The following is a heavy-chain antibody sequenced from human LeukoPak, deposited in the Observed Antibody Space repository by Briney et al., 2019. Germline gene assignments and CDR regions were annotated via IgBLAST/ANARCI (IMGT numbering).Heavy chain of an antibody. Sequence: PSETLSLTCTVSGGSISSGADYWNWIRQPPGKGLEWIGYIYYSGTTYYNPSLKSRVTISVDTSKNQFSLMLSSVTAADTAVYYCARGLTGIDYWGQGTLVTVSS. CDR1: GGSISSGADY. D-gene: IGHD3-9*01. J-gene: IGHJ4*02. CDR2: IYYSGTT. V-gene: IGHV4-30-4*01. CDR3: ARGLTGIDY.